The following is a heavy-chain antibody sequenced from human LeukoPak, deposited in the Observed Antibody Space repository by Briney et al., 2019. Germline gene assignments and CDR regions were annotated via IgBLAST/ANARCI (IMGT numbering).Heavy chain of an antibody. D-gene: IGHD5-18*01. CDR1: GGSFSGYC. V-gene: IGHV4-34*01. Sequence: SETLSLTCAVYGGSFSGYCWSWIRQPPGKGLEWIGEINHSGSTNYNPSLKSRVTISVDTSKNQFSLKVSSVTAADTAVYYCARGEDTSMVPYFDYWGQGILVTVSS. J-gene: IGHJ4*02. CDR2: INHSGST. CDR3: ARGEDTSMVPYFDY.